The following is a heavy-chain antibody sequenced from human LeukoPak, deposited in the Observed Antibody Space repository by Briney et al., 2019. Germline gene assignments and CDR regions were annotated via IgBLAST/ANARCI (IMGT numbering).Heavy chain of an antibody. V-gene: IGHV3-23*01. CDR3: ARPRIAAAGQYYYGMDV. Sequence: PGGSLRLSCAASGFTFSSYAMSWVRQAPGKGLEWVSAISGSGGSTYYADSVKGRFTISRDNSKNTLYLQMNSLRAEDTAVYYCARPRIAAAGQYYYGMDVWGKGTTVTVSS. CDR2: ISGSGGST. CDR1: GFTFSSYA. J-gene: IGHJ6*04. D-gene: IGHD6-13*01.